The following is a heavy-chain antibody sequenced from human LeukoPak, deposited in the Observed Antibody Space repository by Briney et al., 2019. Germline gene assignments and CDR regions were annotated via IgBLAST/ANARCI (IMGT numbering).Heavy chain of an antibody. Sequence: PSETLSLTCTVSGGSISSSSYYWGWIRQPPGKGLEWIGSVYYSGRTYDNPSLKSRVTVSVDSSKSQFSLKLRSVTAANTAVYYCAIRGGTVTSPFDYWGQGTLLTVSS. CDR1: GGSISSSSYY. J-gene: IGHJ4*02. CDR3: AIRGGTVTSPFDY. D-gene: IGHD4-17*01. V-gene: IGHV4-39*01. CDR2: VYYSGRT.